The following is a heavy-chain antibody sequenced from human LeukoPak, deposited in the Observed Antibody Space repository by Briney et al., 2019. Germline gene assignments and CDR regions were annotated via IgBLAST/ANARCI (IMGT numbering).Heavy chain of an antibody. CDR1: GYSISGGYY. CDR3: ARQWQSTGFDY. Sequence: SETLSLTCTVSGYSISGGYYWGWIRQPPGKGLEWIGSIYHSGSTHYNSSLKSRITISVDTSKNQFSLKLTSVTAADTAMYYCARQWQSTGFDYWGQGTLVTVSS. D-gene: IGHD2-2*01. J-gene: IGHJ4*02. CDR2: IYHSGST. V-gene: IGHV4-38-2*02.